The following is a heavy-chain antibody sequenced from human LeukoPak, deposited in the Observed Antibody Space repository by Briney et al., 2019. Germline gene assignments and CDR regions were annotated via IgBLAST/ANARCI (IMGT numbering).Heavy chain of an antibody. CDR1: GFTFSSYA. CDR3: ARGIVYSSGWYGLNWFDP. J-gene: IGHJ5*02. V-gene: IGHV3-23*01. D-gene: IGHD6-19*01. CDR2: ITGSGSGT. Sequence: GGSLRLSCAASGFTFSSYAMSWVRQAPGKGLEWVSGITGSGSGTYYADSVKGQFTISRDNAKNTLYLQMNSLRAEDTAVYYCARGIVYSSGWYGLNWFDPCGQGTLVTVSS.